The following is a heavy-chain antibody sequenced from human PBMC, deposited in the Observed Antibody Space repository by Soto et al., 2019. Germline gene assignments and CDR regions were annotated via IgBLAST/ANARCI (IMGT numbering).Heavy chain of an antibody. J-gene: IGHJ4*02. D-gene: IGHD6-19*01. Sequence: QVQLQESGPGLVKPSQTLSLTCTVSGGSISSGVYYCSWIRQQPGKGLEWIGYIYYSGSTYYNPSLKSRVTISVHTSKNQFSLKLSSVTAADTAVYYCARGIAVAGTGFDYWGQGTLVTVSS. CDR2: IYYSGST. V-gene: IGHV4-30-4*08. CDR1: GGSISSGVYY. CDR3: ARGIAVAGTGFDY.